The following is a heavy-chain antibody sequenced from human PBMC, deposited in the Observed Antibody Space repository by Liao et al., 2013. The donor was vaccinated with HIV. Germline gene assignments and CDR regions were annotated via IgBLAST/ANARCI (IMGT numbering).Heavy chain of an antibody. V-gene: IGHV4-34*01. Sequence: QVQLQQWGAGLLKPSETLSLTCAVYGGSFRGYYWSWIRQSPGKGLEWIGEINHSGSTYYNPSLKSRVTISVDRSKNQFSLKLSSVTAADTAVYYCARSSSGTIDYWGQGTLVTVSS. CDR3: ARSSSGTIDY. J-gene: IGHJ4*02. CDR1: GGSFRGYY. CDR2: INHSGST. D-gene: IGHD6-19*01.